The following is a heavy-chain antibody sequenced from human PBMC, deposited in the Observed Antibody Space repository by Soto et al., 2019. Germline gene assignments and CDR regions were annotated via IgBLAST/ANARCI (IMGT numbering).Heavy chain of an antibody. CDR2: IYYSGST. J-gene: IGHJ4*02. CDR1: GGSVSSGSYY. V-gene: IGHV4-61*01. CDR3: ARGPHYDSSGYYLYPFDY. D-gene: IGHD3-22*01. Sequence: QVQLQESGPGLVKPSETLSLTCTVSGGSVSSGSYYWSWIRQPPGKGLEWIGYIYYSGSTNYNPSLTSRVTISVDTSKNQFSLKLSSVTAADTAVYYCARGPHYDSSGYYLYPFDYWGQGTLVTVSS.